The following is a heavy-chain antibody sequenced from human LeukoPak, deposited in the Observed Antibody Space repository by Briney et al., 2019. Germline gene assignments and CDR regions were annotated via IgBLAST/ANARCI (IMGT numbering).Heavy chain of an antibody. J-gene: IGHJ4*02. CDR3: ARRANGDYHFDY. CDR2: ISSSSSYT. D-gene: IGHD4-17*01. V-gene: IGHV3-11*06. Sequence: GGSLRLSCAASGFTFSDYYMTWIRQAPGKGLEWVSYISSSSSYTNYADSVKGRFTISRDNAKNSLYLQMNSLRAEDTAVYYCARRANGDYHFDYWGQGTLVTVSS. CDR1: GFTFSDYY.